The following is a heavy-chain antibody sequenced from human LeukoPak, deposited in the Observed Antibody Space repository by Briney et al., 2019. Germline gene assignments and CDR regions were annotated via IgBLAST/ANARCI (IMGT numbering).Heavy chain of an antibody. CDR2: IYYSGST. V-gene: IGHV4-61*01. D-gene: IGHD2-8*01. Sequence: SETLSLTCTVSGGSVSSGTYYWSWIRQPPGEGLEWIGYIYYSGSTNYNPSLKSRVTISVDTSKNQFSLKLSSVTAADTAVYYCSRENGAFSPFGYWGQGTLVTVLS. CDR1: GGSVSSGTYY. CDR3: SRENGAFSPFGY. J-gene: IGHJ4*02.